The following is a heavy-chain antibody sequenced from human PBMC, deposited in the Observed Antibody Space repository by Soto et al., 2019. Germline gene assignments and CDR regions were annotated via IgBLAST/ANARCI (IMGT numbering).Heavy chain of an antibody. CDR2: ISWDGGSI. J-gene: IGHJ4*02. CDR3: AKGGQLLGEGGVY. CDR1: GFTFDDYA. Sequence: EVQLVESGGGLVQPGRSLRLSCAASGFTFDDYAMHWVRQAPGKGLEWVSGISWDGGSIGYADSVKGRFTISRDNAKNVLHLHMNRLRAEVTALYYCAKGGQLLGEGGVYWGQGTLVTVSS. D-gene: IGHD2-2*01. V-gene: IGHV3-9*01.